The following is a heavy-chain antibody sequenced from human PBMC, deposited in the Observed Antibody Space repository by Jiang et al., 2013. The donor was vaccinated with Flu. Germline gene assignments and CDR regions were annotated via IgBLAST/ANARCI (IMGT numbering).Heavy chain of an antibody. Sequence: IRQPQGGGWSGLGVSIIWEVTLQPSLKSRVTISPDTSMNQLSLKLSSVTAADTALYYCARGKEDSALAPFDYWGQGILVTVSS. CDR2: SIIWEVT. D-gene: IGHD5-18*01. V-gene: IGHV4-39*01. CDR3: ARGKEDSALAPFDY. J-gene: IGHJ4*02.